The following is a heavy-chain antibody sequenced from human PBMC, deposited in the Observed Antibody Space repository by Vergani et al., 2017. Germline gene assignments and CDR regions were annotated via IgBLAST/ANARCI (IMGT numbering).Heavy chain of an antibody. CDR1: GFTFSSYA. D-gene: IGHD2-15*01. V-gene: IGHV3-23*01. CDR2: ISGSGGST. Sequence: EVQLLESGGGLVQPGGSLRLSCAASGFTFSSYAMSWVRQAPGKGLEWVSAISGSGGSTYYADSVKGRFTISRDNSKNTLYLQMNSLRAEDTAVYYCARDVVVVVAATPYYYGMDVWGQGTTVTVSS. J-gene: IGHJ6*02. CDR3: ARDVVVVVAATPYYYGMDV.